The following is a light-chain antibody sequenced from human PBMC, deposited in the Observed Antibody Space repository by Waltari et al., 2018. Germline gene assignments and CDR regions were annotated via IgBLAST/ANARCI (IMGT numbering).Light chain of an antibody. J-gene: IGLJ1*01. V-gene: IGLV2-18*02. CDR3: NSYKTGSSYV. CDR2: EVS. CDR1: SSDVGGYNR. Sequence: QSALTQPPSVSGSPGQSVTISCTGTSSDVGGYNRVSWYQQPPGTAPKLMIYEVSNRPSGVPDRFSGSKSGNTASLTISGLHAEDEADYYCNSYKTGSSYVFGTGTKVTVL.